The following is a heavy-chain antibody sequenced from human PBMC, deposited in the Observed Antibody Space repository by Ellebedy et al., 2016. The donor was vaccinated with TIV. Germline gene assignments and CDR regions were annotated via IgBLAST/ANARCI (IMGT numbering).Heavy chain of an antibody. CDR1: GFTFSSYG. D-gene: IGHD2-2*01. Sequence: PGGSLRLSCAASGFTFSSYGMHWVRQAPGQGLEWVAVIWYDGSNKYYAGSVKGRFTISRDNSKNTLYLQMNSLRAEDTAVYYCARGRGPPTSSPYYLDYWGQGTLVTVSS. V-gene: IGHV3-33*08. J-gene: IGHJ4*02. CDR2: IWYDGSNK. CDR3: ARGRGPPTSSPYYLDY.